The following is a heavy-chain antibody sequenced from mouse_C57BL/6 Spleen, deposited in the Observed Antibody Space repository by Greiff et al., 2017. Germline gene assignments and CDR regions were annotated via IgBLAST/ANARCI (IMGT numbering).Heavy chain of an antibody. D-gene: IGHD1-1*01. CDR3: ARLDDDYGSSYGWFAY. CDR2: FYAGSGSI. V-gene: IGHV1-62-2*01. J-gene: IGHJ3*01. CDR1: GYTFTEYT. Sequence: VQLQQSGAELVKPGASVKLSCKASGYTFTEYTIHWVKQRSGQGLEWIGWFYAGSGSIKYHEKVKDKATLTADKSSSTVYMELSRLTSEDSAFXFCARLDDDYGSSYGWFAYWGQGTLVTVSA.